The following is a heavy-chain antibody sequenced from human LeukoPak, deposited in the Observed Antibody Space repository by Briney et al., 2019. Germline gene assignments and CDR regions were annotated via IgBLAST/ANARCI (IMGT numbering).Heavy chain of an antibody. J-gene: IGHJ6*02. D-gene: IGHD3-10*01. CDR1: GFNFDDYA. CDR2: TSWNSGSI. Sequence: GGSLRLSCAGSGFNFDDYAMHWVRQAPGKGLEWVSGTSWNSGSIGYADSVKGRFTISRDNAKNSLYLQMNSLRAEDTALYYCAKDRRVPYGMDVWGQGTTVTVSS. CDR3: AKDRRVPYGMDV. V-gene: IGHV3-9*01.